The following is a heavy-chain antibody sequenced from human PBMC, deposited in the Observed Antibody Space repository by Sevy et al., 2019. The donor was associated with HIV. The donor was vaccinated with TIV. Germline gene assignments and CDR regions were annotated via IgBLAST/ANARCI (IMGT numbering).Heavy chain of an antibody. CDR3: ARDTGGIGMDV. J-gene: IGHJ6*02. Sequence: GGSLRLSCAVSGFTFSSHWMSWVRQAPGKGLEWMANINQDGNNKYYVDSVKGRFTISRDNAKNSLSLQMNSLRAEDTAVYYCARDTGGIGMDVWGQGTTVTVSS. CDR2: INQDGNNK. CDR1: GFTFSSHW. V-gene: IGHV3-7*01. D-gene: IGHD6-13*01.